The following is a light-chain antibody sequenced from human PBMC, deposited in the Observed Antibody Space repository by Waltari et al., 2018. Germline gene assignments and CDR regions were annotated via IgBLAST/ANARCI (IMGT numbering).Light chain of an antibody. CDR3: AAWDNSLGAWV. Sequence: QAGLTQPPSVSMDLRQTATLTCTGNSNNVGYQGAAWLQQHRGHPPTLLSYRNNNRHAGMSGRFSAARTGGTASLTMTGLRPEEEADYYCAAWDNSLGAWVFGGGTNLTVL. J-gene: IGLJ3*02. V-gene: IGLV10-54*01. CDR2: RNN. CDR1: SNNVGYQG.